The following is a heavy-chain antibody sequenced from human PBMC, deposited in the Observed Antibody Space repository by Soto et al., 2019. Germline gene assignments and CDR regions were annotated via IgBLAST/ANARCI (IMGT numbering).Heavy chain of an antibody. CDR2: ISNAGFST. V-gene: IGHV3-23*01. CDR1: GFTFSNYA. Sequence: EVQLLESGGSLVQPGGSLRLSCAASGFTFSNYAMSWVRQAPGKGLEWVSAISNAGFSTYYAVSVKGRFTISRDSSKNTLYLQMNSLRDEDTAVYYCARPQYYYDSSGYSAWGQGTLVTVSS. J-gene: IGHJ4*02. CDR3: ARPQYYYDSSGYSA. D-gene: IGHD3-22*01.